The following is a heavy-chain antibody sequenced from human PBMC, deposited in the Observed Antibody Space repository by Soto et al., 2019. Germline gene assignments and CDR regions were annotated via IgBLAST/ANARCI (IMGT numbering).Heavy chain of an antibody. D-gene: IGHD1-1*01. CDR2: IYYGGTT. V-gene: IGHV4-38-2*01. Sequence: SETLCLTCDVSVEPMTGGYYWGWIRQSPGKGLEWIGSIYYGGTTYYNPSLRSRLAISIDTSKNQFSLRLTSVTAADTALYFCARGRYHFEVWGRGTLVTVSS. J-gene: IGHJ4*02. CDR3: ARGRYHFEV. CDR1: VEPMTGGYY.